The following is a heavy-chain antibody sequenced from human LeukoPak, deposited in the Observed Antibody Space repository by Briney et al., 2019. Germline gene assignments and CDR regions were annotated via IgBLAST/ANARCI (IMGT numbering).Heavy chain of an antibody. CDR2: IYTSGST. J-gene: IGHJ6*03. CDR1: GSSISSGSYY. Sequence: SETLSLTCTVSGSSISSGSYYWSWIRQPAGKGLEWIGRIYTSGSTNYNPSLKSRVTISVDTSKNQFPLKLSSVTAADTAVYYCARGRGVGIRDYYYYMDVWGKGTTVTISS. D-gene: IGHD2-21*01. V-gene: IGHV4-61*02. CDR3: ARGRGVGIRDYYYYMDV.